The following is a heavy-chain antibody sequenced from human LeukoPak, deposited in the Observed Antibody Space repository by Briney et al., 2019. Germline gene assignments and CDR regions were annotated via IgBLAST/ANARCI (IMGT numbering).Heavy chain of an antibody. J-gene: IGHJ4*02. CDR1: RLTFSTYG. CDR2: IRYDGSNK. V-gene: IGHV3-30*02. Sequence: PGGSLRLSCAASRLTFSTYGMHWVRQAPGKGLEWVAFIRYDGSNKYYADSVKGRFTISRDNSKNTLYLQMNSLRVEDTAVYYCAKVDGYNVGYWGQGTLVTVSS. CDR3: AKVDGYNVGY. D-gene: IGHD5-24*01.